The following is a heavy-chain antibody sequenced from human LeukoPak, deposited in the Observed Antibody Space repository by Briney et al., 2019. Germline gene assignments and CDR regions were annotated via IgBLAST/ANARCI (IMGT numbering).Heavy chain of an antibody. CDR3: ARAPRDYGDYGADY. CDR2: INSDGSST. D-gene: IGHD4-17*01. Sequence: GGSLGLSCAASGFTFSSYWMHWVRQAPGKGLVWVSRINSDGSSTSYADSVKGRFTISRDNAKNTLYLQMNSLRAEDTAVYYCARAPRDYGDYGADYWGQGTLVTVSS. CDR1: GFTFSSYW. V-gene: IGHV3-74*01. J-gene: IGHJ4*02.